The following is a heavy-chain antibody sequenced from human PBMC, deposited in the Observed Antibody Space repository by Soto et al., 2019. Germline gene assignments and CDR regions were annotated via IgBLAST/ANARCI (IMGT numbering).Heavy chain of an antibody. CDR1: GLTFSSYW. Sequence: EVQLVESGGGLVQPGGSLRLSCAASGLTFSSYWMHWVRQAPGKGLVWVSRINSAGSSTSYADSVKGRFTISRDNAKNTQYLQMNSLRAEDTAVYYCALSHTVTTDYWGQGTLVTVSS. J-gene: IGHJ4*02. CDR2: INSAGSST. V-gene: IGHV3-74*01. CDR3: ALSHTVTTDY. D-gene: IGHD4-17*01.